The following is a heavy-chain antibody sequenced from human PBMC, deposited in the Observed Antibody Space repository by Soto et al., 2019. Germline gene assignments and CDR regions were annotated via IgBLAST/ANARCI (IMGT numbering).Heavy chain of an antibody. CDR3: TKVSSGWFDP. Sequence: SETLSLPCTVSGGYISSSGFSRGWVRQPPGKGLEWIGCAYYSGNTYYNPSLKSRVTISVDTSGNQFSLRLNSVTAADTAVYYCTKVSSGWFDPWGQGTLVTVSS. D-gene: IGHD2-8*01. V-gene: IGHV4-39*01. CDR1: GGYISSSGFS. CDR2: AYYSGNT. J-gene: IGHJ5*02.